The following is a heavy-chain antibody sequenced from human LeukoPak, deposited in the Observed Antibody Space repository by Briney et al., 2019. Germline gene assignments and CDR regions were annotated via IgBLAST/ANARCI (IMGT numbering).Heavy chain of an antibody. D-gene: IGHD3-3*01. V-gene: IGHV1-69*13. CDR1: GGTFISYA. Sequence: GASVKVSCKASGGTFISYAISWVRQAPGQGLEWMGGIIPIFGTANYAQKFQGRVTITADESTSTAYMELSSLRSEDTAVYYCARSTPPPQSGDFWSGYYSLTYYYYGMDVWGQGTTVTVSS. CDR2: IIPIFGTA. J-gene: IGHJ6*02. CDR3: ARSTPPPQSGDFWSGYYSLTYYYYGMDV.